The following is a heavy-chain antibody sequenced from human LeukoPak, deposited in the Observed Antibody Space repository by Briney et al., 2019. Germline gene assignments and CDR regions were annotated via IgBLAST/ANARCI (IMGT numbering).Heavy chain of an antibody. CDR3: AKTRDRDMYYFDN. V-gene: IGHV4-28*01. J-gene: IGHJ4*02. D-gene: IGHD5-24*01. Sequence: TASETLSLTCDVSGSSISSTNWWGWIRQPPGKGLGWIGYVYYSGSTYFNPSLKSRVTMSIDTSKRQFSLKLTSVTAVDTAVYYCAKTRDRDMYYFDNWGQGTLVTVSS. CDR2: VYYSGST. CDR1: GSSISSTNW.